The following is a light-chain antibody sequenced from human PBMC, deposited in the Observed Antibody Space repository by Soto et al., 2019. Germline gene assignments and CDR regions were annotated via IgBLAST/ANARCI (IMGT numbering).Light chain of an antibody. CDR3: SSHTSSSTRV. Sequence: QSALTQPASVSGSPGQSITISCTGTSSDVGGYNYVSWYQQHPGKAPKLMIYDVSNRPSGVSNRFSGSKSGNTASLTISGLHAEDEPDYYCSSHTSSSTRVFGGGTKLTVL. CDR2: DVS. V-gene: IGLV2-14*01. J-gene: IGLJ3*02. CDR1: SSDVGGYNY.